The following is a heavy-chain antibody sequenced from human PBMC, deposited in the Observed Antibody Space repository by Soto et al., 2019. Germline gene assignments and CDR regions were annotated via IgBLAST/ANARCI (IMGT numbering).Heavy chain of an antibody. D-gene: IGHD2-15*01. CDR3: ASSDLYCSGGSCYFDY. J-gene: IGHJ4*02. CDR1: GGTFSSYT. Sequence: GASVKVSCKASGGTFSSYTISWVRQAPGQGLEWMGRIIPILGIANYAQKFQGRVTITADKSTSTAYMELSSLRSEDTAVYYCASSDLYCSGGSCYFDYWGQGTLVTVSS. V-gene: IGHV1-69*02. CDR2: IIPILGIA.